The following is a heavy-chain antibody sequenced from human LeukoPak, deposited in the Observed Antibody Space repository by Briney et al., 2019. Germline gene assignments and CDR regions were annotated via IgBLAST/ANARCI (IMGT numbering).Heavy chain of an antibody. CDR3: AKATITGYYYYGMDV. Sequence: GGSLRLACAASGFTFSSYAMSWVRQAPGKGLEWVSAISGSGGSTYYADSVKGRFTISRDNSKNTLYLQMNSLRAEDTAIYYCAKATITGYYYYGMDVWGQGTTVTVSS. J-gene: IGHJ6*02. D-gene: IGHD1-14*01. V-gene: IGHV3-23*01. CDR1: GFTFSSYA. CDR2: ISGSGGST.